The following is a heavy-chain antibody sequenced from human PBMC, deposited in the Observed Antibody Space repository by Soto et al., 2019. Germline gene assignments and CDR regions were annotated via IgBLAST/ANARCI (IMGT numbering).Heavy chain of an antibody. V-gene: IGHV3-9*01. CDR1: GFTFDDYA. CDR2: ISWNSGTI. Sequence: EVQLVESGGGLVQPGRSLRLSCAASGFTFDDYAMHWVRQAPGKVLEWVSGISWNSGTIVYADAVKGRFTISRDNAKNSLYLQMNSLRGEDTALYYCAKDMRGGSSSSRYYYGLDVWGQGTTVTVSS. CDR3: AKDMRGGSSSSRYYYGLDV. D-gene: IGHD6-13*01. J-gene: IGHJ6*02.